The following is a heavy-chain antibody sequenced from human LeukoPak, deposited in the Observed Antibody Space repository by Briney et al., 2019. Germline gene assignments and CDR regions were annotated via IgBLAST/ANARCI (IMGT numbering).Heavy chain of an antibody. CDR3: AGHYYDSSGYSY. CDR1: GGTFSSYA. CDR2: IIPIFGTA. Sequence: SVKVSCKASGGTFSSYAISWVRQAPGQGLEWMGGIIPIFGTANYAQKFQGRVTITADESTSTAYMELSSLRFEDTAVYYYAGHYYDSSGYSYWGQGTLVTVSS. D-gene: IGHD3-22*01. V-gene: IGHV1-69*13. J-gene: IGHJ4*02.